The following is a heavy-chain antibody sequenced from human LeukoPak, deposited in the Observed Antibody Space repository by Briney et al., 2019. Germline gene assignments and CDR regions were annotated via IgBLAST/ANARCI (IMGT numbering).Heavy chain of an antibody. CDR3: ARIGMVTFQYYYMDV. CDR2: MNPNSGNT. V-gene: IGHV1-8*03. D-gene: IGHD4-23*01. Sequence: ASVKVSCKASGYTFTSYDINWVRQATGQGLEWMGWMNPNSGNTGYAQKFQGRVTITRNTSISTAYMELSSLRSEDTAVYYCARIGMVTFQYYYMDVWGKGTTVTVSS. CDR1: GYTFTSYD. J-gene: IGHJ6*03.